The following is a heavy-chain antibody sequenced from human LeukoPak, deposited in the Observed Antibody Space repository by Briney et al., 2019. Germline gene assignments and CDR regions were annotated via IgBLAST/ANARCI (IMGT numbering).Heavy chain of an antibody. D-gene: IGHD2-15*01. CDR2: IHYTGST. CDR1: GGSISSADFF. J-gene: IGHJ3*02. CDR3: ARDTRYCGGGSCYPDAFDI. Sequence: PSQTLSLTCTVSGGSISSADFFWSWIRQPPGKGLEWIGHIHYTGSTYYNPPLMSRVTISVDTSKNQFSLKLNSVTAADTAVYYCARDTRYCGGGSCYPDAFDIWGQGTMVTVSS. V-gene: IGHV4-30-4*01.